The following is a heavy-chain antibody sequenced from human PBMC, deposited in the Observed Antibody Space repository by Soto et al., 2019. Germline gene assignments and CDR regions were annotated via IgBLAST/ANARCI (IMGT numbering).Heavy chain of an antibody. CDR2: IYYSGST. D-gene: IGHD5-18*01. Sequence: SETLSLTCTVSGGSISSSSYCWGWIRQPPGEGLEWIGSIYYSGSTYYNPSLKSRVTISVDTSKNQFSLKLSSVTAADTAVYYCAILGKDTAIVNPLDYWGQGTSVTVYS. V-gene: IGHV4-39*01. CDR3: AILGKDTAIVNPLDY. J-gene: IGHJ4*02. CDR1: GGSISSSSYC.